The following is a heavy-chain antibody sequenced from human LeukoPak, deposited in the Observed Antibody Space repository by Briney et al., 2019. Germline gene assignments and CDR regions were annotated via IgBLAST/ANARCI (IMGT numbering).Heavy chain of an antibody. J-gene: IGHJ4*02. Sequence: PGGSLRLSCAASGFTFSSYGMHWVRQAPGKGLEWVAFIRYDGSNENYADSVKGRFTVSRDNADNTMFLQMNSVRDEDTAVYYCATKQWLAPPPDSWGQGTPVTVSS. V-gene: IGHV3-30*02. CDR3: ATKQWLAPPPDS. D-gene: IGHD6-19*01. CDR1: GFTFSSYG. CDR2: IRYDGSNE.